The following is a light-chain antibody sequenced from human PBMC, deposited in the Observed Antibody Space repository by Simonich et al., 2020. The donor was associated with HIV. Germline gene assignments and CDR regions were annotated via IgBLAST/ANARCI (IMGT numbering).Light chain of an antibody. Sequence: DIVMTQSPDSLAVSLGERATINCKSSQSVLYSSTNKNYLAWYQQKPGQPPKLLIYWASTRESGVPDRVSGSGSGTDFTLTISSLQAEDVAVYYCQQYYITPQTFGQGTKLEIK. J-gene: IGKJ2*01. V-gene: IGKV4-1*01. CDR3: QQYYITPQT. CDR2: WAS. CDR1: QSVLYSSTNKNY.